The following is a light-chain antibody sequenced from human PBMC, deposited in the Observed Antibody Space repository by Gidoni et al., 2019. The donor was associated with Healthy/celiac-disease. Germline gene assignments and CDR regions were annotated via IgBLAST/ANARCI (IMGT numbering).Light chain of an antibody. J-gene: IGKJ2*01. Sequence: DIQMTQSPSSLSASVGDRVTITCRASQSISSYLNWYQQKPGKAPKLLIYAASSLQSWVPSRFSGSGSGTDFTLTISSLQPEDFATYYCQQSYSTPYTFGQXTKLEIK. CDR2: AAS. V-gene: IGKV1-39*01. CDR1: QSISSY. CDR3: QQSYSTPYT.